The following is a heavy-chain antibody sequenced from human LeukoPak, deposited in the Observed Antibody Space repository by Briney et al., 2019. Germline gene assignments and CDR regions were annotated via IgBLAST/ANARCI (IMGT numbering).Heavy chain of an antibody. D-gene: IGHD3-9*01. CDR1: GFSFSKYW. Sequence: PGGSLRLSCAASGFSFSKYWMHWVRQTPGEGLVWVSRIKEDGTYTSYADSVKGRFTISRDNARNTVFLQMNSLRAEDTAVYYCARDFDMWITPGDDFDFWGQGTLVTVSS. V-gene: IGHV3-74*01. CDR3: ARDFDMWITPGDDFDF. J-gene: IGHJ4*02. CDR2: IKEDGTYT.